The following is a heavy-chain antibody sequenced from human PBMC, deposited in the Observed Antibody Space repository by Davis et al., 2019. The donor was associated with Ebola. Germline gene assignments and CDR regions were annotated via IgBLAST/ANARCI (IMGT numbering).Heavy chain of an antibody. CDR2: IVVGNVNT. Sequence: SVKVSCKASGFTFTNSAMQWVRQARGQRPEWIESIVVGNVNTNYAQKFQGRVTITRDMSTSTSYLDLSNLRSEDTAVYYCAASARTVGKFDYWGQGTLVTVSS. V-gene: IGHV1-58*02. D-gene: IGHD1-1*01. CDR3: AASARTVGKFDY. CDR1: GFTFTNSA. J-gene: IGHJ4*01.